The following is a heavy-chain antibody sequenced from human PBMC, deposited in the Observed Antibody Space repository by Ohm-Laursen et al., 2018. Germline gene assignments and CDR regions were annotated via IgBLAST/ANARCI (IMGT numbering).Heavy chain of an antibody. J-gene: IGHJ6*02. Sequence: SLRLSCTASGFTFSSYGMHWVRQAPGKGLEWVAVIWYDGSNKYYADSVKGRFTISRDNSKNTLYLQMNSLRAEDTAVYYCAREVVAAAGIGYYYYGMDVWGQGTTVTVSS. D-gene: IGHD6-13*01. CDR2: IWYDGSNK. CDR3: AREVVAAAGIGYYYYGMDV. CDR1: GFTFSSYG. V-gene: IGHV3-33*08.